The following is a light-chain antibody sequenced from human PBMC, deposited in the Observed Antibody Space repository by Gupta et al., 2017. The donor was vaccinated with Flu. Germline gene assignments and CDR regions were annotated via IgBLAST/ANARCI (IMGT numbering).Light chain of an antibody. CDR1: QSVRSF. V-gene: IGKV3-15*01. J-gene: IGKJ1*01. CDR2: DAS. CDR3: QQYNNWPCT. Sequence: PATLSVSPGERAALFCRASQSVRSFLAWYQQKPGQAPRLLISDASTRATGIPARFSGGGSGTEFTLTISNLQSEDYAVYYCQQYNNWPCTFGQGTKVEIK.